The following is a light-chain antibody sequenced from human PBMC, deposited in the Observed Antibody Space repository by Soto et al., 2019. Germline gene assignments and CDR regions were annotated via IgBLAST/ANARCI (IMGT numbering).Light chain of an antibody. CDR3: QQRA. CDR1: QSISSY. J-gene: IGKJ2*01. Sequence: EIVLTQSPATLSLSPGERATLSCRASQSISSYLAWYQQKPGQAPRLLIYEASKRAAGIPARFSGSGSGTDFTLTISSLEPEYFAVYYCQQRAFGQGTKLEIK. CDR2: EAS. V-gene: IGKV3-11*01.